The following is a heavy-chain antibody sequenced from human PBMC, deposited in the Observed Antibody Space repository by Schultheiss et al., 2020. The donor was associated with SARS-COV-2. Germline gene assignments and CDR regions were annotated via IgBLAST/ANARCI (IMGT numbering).Heavy chain of an antibody. J-gene: IGHJ6*02. V-gene: IGHV1-3*01. CDR1: GYTFTSYA. D-gene: IGHD1-26*01. Sequence: ASVKVSCKASGYTFTSYAMHWVRQALGQRLEWMGWINAGNGNTKYSQKFQGRVTITRDTSASTAYMELSSLRSEDTAVYYCARDWVWEERGGRYSYYYGMDVWGQGTTVTVSS. CDR2: INAGNGNT. CDR3: ARDWVWEERGGRYSYYYGMDV.